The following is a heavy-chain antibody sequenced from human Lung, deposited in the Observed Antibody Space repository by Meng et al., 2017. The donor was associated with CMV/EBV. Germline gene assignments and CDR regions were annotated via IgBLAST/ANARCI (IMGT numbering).Heavy chain of an antibody. CDR2: IYYSGST. D-gene: IGHD1-26*01. CDR3: ARGSVGLGPMGQLDY. J-gene: IGHJ4*02. V-gene: IGHV4-39*07. Sequence: SXTLSLXCTVSGGSISSSSYYWGWIRQPPGKGLEWIGSIYYSGSTYYNPSLKSRVTISVDTSKNQFSLKLSSVTAADTAVYYCARGSVGLGPMGQLDYWGQGXLVTVSS. CDR1: GGSISSSSYY.